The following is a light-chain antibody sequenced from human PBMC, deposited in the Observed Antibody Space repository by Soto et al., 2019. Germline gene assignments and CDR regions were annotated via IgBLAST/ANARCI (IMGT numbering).Light chain of an antibody. CDR3: CSYAGSYTLEV. CDR1: SNNIGSYYY. J-gene: IGLJ2*01. CDR2: DLT. Sequence: QSALTQPRSVSGSPGQSVTISCTGTSNNIGSYYYVSWYQQHPGKAPKLMIYDLTQRPSGVPDRFSGSKSGNTASPTISGLQADDEADYYCCSYAGSYTLEVFGGGTQLTVL. V-gene: IGLV2-11*01.